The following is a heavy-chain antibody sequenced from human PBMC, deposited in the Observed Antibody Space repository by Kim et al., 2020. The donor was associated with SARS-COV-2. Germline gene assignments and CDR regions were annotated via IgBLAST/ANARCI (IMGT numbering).Heavy chain of an antibody. V-gene: IGHV3-30-3*01. CDR1: GFTFSSYA. J-gene: IGHJ6*01. CDR2: ISYDGSNK. D-gene: IGHD2-21*01. CDR3: ARGPRSRPLDLLCYCYG. Sequence: GGSLRLSCAASGFTFSSYAMHWVRQAPGKGLEWVAVISYDGSNKYYADSVKGRFTISRDNSKNTLYLQMNSLRAEDTAVYYCARGPRSRPLDLLCYCYG.